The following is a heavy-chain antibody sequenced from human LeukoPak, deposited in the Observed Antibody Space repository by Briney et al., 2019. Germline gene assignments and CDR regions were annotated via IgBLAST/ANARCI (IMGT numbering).Heavy chain of an antibody. D-gene: IGHD5-12*01. J-gene: IGHJ6*02. V-gene: IGHV1-69*01. CDR3: ARTRRGYSGYDYHYYGMDV. CDR2: IIPIFGTA. CDR1: GGAFSSYA. Sequence: VKVSCKASGGAFSSYAISWVRQAPGQGLEWMGGIIPIFGTANYAQKFQGRVTITADESTSTAYMELSSLRSEDTAVYYCARTRRGYSGYDYHYYGMDVWGQGTTVTVSS.